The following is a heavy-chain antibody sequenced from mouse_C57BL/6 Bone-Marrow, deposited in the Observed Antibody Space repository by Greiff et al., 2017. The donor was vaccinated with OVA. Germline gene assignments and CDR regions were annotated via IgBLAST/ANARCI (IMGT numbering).Heavy chain of an antibody. J-gene: IGHJ4*01. V-gene: IGHV1-15*01. D-gene: IGHD2-5*01. CDR3: TRGYSNYYAMDY. CDR2: IDPETGGT. CDR1: GYTFTDYE. Sequence: VQLVESGAELVRPGASVTLSCKASGYTFTDYEMHWVKQTPVHGLEWIGAIDPETGGTAYNQKFKGKAILTADKSSSTAYIELRSLTSEDSAVYYGTRGYSNYYAMDYWGQGTSVTVSS.